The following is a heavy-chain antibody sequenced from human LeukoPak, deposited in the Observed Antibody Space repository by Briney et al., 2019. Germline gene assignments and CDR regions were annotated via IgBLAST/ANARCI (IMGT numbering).Heavy chain of an antibody. CDR3: ARVIEDSSSWYYYYYYYMDV. CDR1: GFTFSSYW. J-gene: IGHJ6*03. Sequence: GGSLRLSCAPSGFTFSSYWVSCVRQPPGNGREWVANIKQDGSEKYYVDSVKGRFTISRDNAKNSLYLQMNSLRDEDTAVYYCARVIEDSSSWYYYYYYYMDVWGKGTTVTISS. V-gene: IGHV3-7*01. D-gene: IGHD6-13*01. CDR2: IKQDGSEK.